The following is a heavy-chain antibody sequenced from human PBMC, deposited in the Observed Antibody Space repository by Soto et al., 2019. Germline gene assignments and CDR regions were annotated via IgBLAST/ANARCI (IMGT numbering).Heavy chain of an antibody. J-gene: IGHJ4*02. Sequence: EVQLLESGGGLVQPGGSLRLSCAASGSTFSSYAMSWVRQAPGKGLEWVSGISGSGGSTYYADSVKGRFTISRDNSKNTLYLQMNSLRAEDTAVYYCAKVRGYSYGSPDYWGQGTLVTVSS. D-gene: IGHD5-18*01. CDR3: AKVRGYSYGSPDY. CDR1: GSTFSSYA. V-gene: IGHV3-23*01. CDR2: ISGSGGST.